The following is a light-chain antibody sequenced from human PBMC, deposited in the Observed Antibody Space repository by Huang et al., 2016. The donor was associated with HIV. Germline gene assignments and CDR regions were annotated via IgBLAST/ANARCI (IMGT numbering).Light chain of an antibody. Sequence: EIVMTQSPATLSGAPGQRVTLSCRANRSVSTNVAWHQQRHGQAPRLLIYGSSTRAPGIPARFSGSGSGTDFSLTISSLQSEDFALYYCHQYNNWLLSFGGGTRV. CDR2: GSS. CDR3: HQYNNWLLS. CDR1: RSVSTN. V-gene: IGKV3-15*01. J-gene: IGKJ4*01.